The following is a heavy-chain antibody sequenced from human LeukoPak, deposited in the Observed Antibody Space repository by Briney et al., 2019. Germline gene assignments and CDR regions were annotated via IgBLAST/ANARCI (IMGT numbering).Heavy chain of an antibody. J-gene: IGHJ6*02. D-gene: IGHD3-10*01. CDR3: ARDKAVAGGMDV. Sequence: ASVKVSCKASGYTFTSYDINWVRQAPGQGLEWMGWVSGYNGNTNYAQKFEGRVAMTTDTSSSTAYMELRSLRSDDTAVYYCARDKAVAGGMDVWGQGTTVTVSS. CDR1: GYTFTSYD. CDR2: VSGYNGNT. V-gene: IGHV1-18*01.